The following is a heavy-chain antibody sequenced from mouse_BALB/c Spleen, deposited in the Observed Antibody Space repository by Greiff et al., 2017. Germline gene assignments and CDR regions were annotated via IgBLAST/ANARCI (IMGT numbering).Heavy chain of an antibody. J-gene: IGHJ3*01. CDR2: ISSGSSTI. V-gene: IGHV5-17*02. CDR1: GFTFSSFG. Sequence: EVQRVESGGGLVQPGGSRKLSCAASGFTFSSFGMHWVRQAPEKGLEWVAYISSGSSTIYYADTVKGRFTISRDNPKNTLYLQMSSLKSEDTAMYYCTRELGDYWGQGTLVTVSA. D-gene: IGHD4-1*01. CDR3: TRELGDY.